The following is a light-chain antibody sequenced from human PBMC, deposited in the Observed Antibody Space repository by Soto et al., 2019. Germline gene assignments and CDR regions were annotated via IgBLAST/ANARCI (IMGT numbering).Light chain of an antibody. V-gene: IGKV3-11*01. CDR3: QQRSNWPT. J-gene: IGKJ4*01. Sequence: EIVLTQSPATLSLSPGERATLSCRASQSVSSSLAWYQQKPGQAPRLLIYDASNRATGIPARFSGSASGTDFTLTISSLEPEDVAVYYCQQRSNWPTCGGGTKVEIK. CDR2: DAS. CDR1: QSVSSS.